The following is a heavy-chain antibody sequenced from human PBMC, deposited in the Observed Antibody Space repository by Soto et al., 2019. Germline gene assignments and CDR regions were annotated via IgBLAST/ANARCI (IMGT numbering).Heavy chain of an antibody. CDR2: ISSTSSSI. V-gene: IGHV3-48*02. CDR1: GFSFSSHS. CDR3: ARAKGRTDISFHP. J-gene: IGHJ1*01. D-gene: IGHD3-9*01. Sequence: EVQLVESGGGLVQPGGFLRLSCAASGFSFSSHSMNWVRQVPGKGLEWVSYISSTSSSIYYADSVKGRFTTSRDNAKHSLSLQMNSLRDEDTVVYYCARAKGRTDISFHPWGQGTLVIVSS.